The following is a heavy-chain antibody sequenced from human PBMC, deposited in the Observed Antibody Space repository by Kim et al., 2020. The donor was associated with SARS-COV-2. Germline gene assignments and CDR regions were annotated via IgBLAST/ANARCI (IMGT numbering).Heavy chain of an antibody. J-gene: IGHJ4*03. V-gene: IGHV3-30*18. CDR1: GFTFSSYG. Sequence: GGSLRLSCAASGFTFSSYGMHWVRQAPGKGLEWVAVISYDGSNKYYADSVKGRFTISRDNSKNTLYLQMNSLRAEDTAVYYCAKANSSRPQRGYFDYWG. D-gene: IGHD1-26*01. CDR2: ISYDGSNK. CDR3: AKANSSRPQRGYFDY.